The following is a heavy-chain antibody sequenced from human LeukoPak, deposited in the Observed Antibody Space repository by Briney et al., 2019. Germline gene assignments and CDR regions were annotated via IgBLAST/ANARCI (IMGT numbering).Heavy chain of an antibody. J-gene: IGHJ3*02. CDR2: IKTDGSST. Sequence: GGSLRLSXAASGFTFSSYWMHWVSQAPGKGLVWVSRIKTDGSSTDYADSVKGRFTISRDNAKNTMYLQMNSLRAEDTAVYYCARGVSGTGPDIWGLGTMVTVSS. V-gene: IGHV3-74*01. D-gene: IGHD5/OR15-5a*01. CDR3: ARGVSGTGPDI. CDR1: GFTFSSYW.